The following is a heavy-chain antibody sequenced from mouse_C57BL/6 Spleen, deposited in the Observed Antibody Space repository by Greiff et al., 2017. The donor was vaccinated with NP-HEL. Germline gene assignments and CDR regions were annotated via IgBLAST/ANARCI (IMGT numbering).Heavy chain of an antibody. Sequence: EVMLVESEGGLVQPGSSMKLSCTASGFTFSDYYMAWVRQVPEKGLEWVANINYDGSSTYYLDSLKSRFIISRDNAKNILYLQMSSLKSEDTATYYCARAVYGNYFDYWGQGTTLTVSS. V-gene: IGHV5-16*01. CDR1: GFTFSDYY. CDR2: INYDGSST. CDR3: ARAVYGNYFDY. D-gene: IGHD2-1*01. J-gene: IGHJ2*01.